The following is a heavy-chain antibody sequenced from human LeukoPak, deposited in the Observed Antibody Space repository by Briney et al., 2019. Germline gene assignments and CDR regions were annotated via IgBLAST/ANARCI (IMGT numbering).Heavy chain of an antibody. CDR1: GGSVSSGDYY. Sequence: SETLSLTCTVSGGSVSSGDYYWSWIRQPAGKGLEWIGRIHTNERTNYNPSLKSRVTISLDTSKNQFSLKLSSVTAADTAVYYCATSTYHDSNGYYYFDYWGQGTLVTVSS. V-gene: IGHV4-61*02. CDR3: ATSTYHDSNGYYYFDY. CDR2: IHTNERT. J-gene: IGHJ4*02. D-gene: IGHD3-22*01.